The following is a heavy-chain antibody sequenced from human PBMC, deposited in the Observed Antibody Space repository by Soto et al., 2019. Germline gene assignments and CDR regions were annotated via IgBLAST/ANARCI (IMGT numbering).Heavy chain of an antibody. CDR1: GDSFANNSVA. CDR2: TYYRSKWSS. CDR3: ARVVAAADTVDWFDP. D-gene: IGHD6-13*01. V-gene: IGHV6-1*01. J-gene: IGHJ5*02. Sequence: PSQTLSLTCAISGDSFANNSVAWNWIRQSPSRGLEWLGRTYYRSKWSSDYALSVRSRITINPDTSKNQFSLQLNSVTPEDTAVYYCARVVAAADTVDWFDPWGQGTLVTVS.